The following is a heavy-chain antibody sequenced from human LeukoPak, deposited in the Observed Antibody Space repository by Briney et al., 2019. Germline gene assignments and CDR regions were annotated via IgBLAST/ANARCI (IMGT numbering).Heavy chain of an antibody. Sequence: SETLSLTCAVYGGSFSGYYWSWIRQPPGKGLEWIGEINHSGSTNYNPSLKSRVTISVDTSKNQFPLKLSSVTAADTAVYYCASVYDSSGYYPFWGQGTLVTVSS. CDR3: ASVYDSSGYYPF. J-gene: IGHJ4*02. CDR1: GGSFSGYY. D-gene: IGHD3-22*01. V-gene: IGHV4-34*01. CDR2: INHSGST.